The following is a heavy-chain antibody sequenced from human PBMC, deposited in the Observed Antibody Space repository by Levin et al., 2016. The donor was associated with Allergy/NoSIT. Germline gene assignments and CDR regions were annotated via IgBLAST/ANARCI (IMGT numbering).Heavy chain of an antibody. J-gene: IGHJ4*02. D-gene: IGHD2-15*01. CDR1: GGSISSGGYS. V-gene: IGHV4-30-2*01. CDR2: IYHSGST. CDR3: ARYCSGGSCYHSGFDY. Sequence: TLSLTCAVSGGSISSGGYSWSWIRQPPGKGLEWIGYIYHSGSTYYNPSLKSRVTISVDRSKNQFSLKLSSVTAADTAVYYCARYCSGGSCYHSGFDYWGQGTLVTVSS.